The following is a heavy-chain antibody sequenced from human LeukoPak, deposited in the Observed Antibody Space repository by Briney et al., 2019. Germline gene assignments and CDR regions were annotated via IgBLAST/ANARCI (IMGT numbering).Heavy chain of an antibody. CDR1: GCSFSSYY. D-gene: IGHD1-26*01. CDR3: RGSLVGAHTGAFDY. CDR2: IYTSGST. Sequence: PSESLSLTCTVSGCSFSSYYWSWIRQPAGKGLEWIGRIYTSGSTNYYPSLMRRGIISVSKTNNQFSLMLSTVTAADAAVYYCRGSLVGAHTGAFDYWGQGTLVTVSS. V-gene: IGHV4-4*07. J-gene: IGHJ4*02.